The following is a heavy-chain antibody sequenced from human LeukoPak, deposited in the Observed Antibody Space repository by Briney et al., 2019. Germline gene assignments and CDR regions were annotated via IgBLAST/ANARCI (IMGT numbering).Heavy chain of an antibody. CDR3: VSFYETY. D-gene: IGHD2-2*01. CDR2: INSDGSWT. J-gene: IGHJ4*02. V-gene: IGHV3-74*01. Sequence: GGSLRLSCAASGNYWIHWVRQAPGQGLVWVSHINSDGSWTSYADSVKGRFTISKDNAKNTVYLQMNNLRAEDTAVYYCVSFYETYWGRGTLVTVPS. CDR1: GNYW.